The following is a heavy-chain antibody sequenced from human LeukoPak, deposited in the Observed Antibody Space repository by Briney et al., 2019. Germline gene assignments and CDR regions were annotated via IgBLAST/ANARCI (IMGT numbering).Heavy chain of an antibody. Sequence: ASVKVSCKASGYTFSSYYMHWVRQAPGQGLEWMGIINPSRGSTSYAPKFRGRVTMTRDTSSSTVHMELRGLRSDDTAVYYCARDATRGIGGSYDFDFWGQGTLVTVSS. CDR3: ARDATRGIGGSYDFDF. CDR1: GYTFSSYY. D-gene: IGHD3-16*01. J-gene: IGHJ4*02. V-gene: IGHV1-46*01. CDR2: INPSRGST.